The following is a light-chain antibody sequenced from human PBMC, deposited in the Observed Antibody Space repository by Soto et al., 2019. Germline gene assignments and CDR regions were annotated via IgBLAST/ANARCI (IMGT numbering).Light chain of an antibody. CDR1: QSIDRW. Sequence: DIQMTQSPSTLSASVGDRVTITCLASQSIDRWLAWYQQKPGKAPKLVIYDGSTLESGVPSRFSVSGSGTEFTLIITSLQPDDFATYYCQQYSTYSWTFGQGTKVDI. V-gene: IGKV1-5*01. CDR2: DGS. CDR3: QQYSTYSWT. J-gene: IGKJ1*01.